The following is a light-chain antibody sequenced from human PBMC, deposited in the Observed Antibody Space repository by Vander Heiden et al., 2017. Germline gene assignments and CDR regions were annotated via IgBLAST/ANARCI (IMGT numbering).Light chain of an antibody. V-gene: IGKV3-15*01. CDR3: QQYNNWPPWT. J-gene: IGKJ1*01. Sequence: EIVMTQSPATLSVSPGERATLSCRASQSVSSNLAWYQQKPGQAPRPLIYGASTRATGIPARFSGSGSGTEFTLTISSRQSEDFAVYYCQQYNNWPPWTFGQGTKVEIK. CDR1: QSVSSN. CDR2: GAS.